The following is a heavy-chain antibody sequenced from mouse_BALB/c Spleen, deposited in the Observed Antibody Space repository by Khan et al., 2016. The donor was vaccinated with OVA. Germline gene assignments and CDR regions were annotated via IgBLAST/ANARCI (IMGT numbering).Heavy chain of an antibody. CDR2: IYPGNGDT. D-gene: IGHD1-1*01. J-gene: IGHJ3*01. CDR3: ARGEDYYGSRGAWFAY. Sequence: QVQLQQPGAELVKPGASVKMSCKASGYTFTSYNMHWVKQTPGQGLEWIGAIYPGNGDTSSNQKFKGKATLTADKSSSTAYMQLSSLTSEDSAVYYCARGEDYYGSRGAWFAYWGQGTLVTVAA. CDR1: GYTFTSYN. V-gene: IGHV1-12*01.